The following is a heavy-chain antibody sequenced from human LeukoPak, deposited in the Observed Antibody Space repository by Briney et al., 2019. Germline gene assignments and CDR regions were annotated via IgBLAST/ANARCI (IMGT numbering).Heavy chain of an antibody. D-gene: IGHD5-12*01. Sequence: PGGFLRLSCAASGFTFSSYAMSWVRQAPGKGLEWVSAISGSGGSTYYADSVKGRFTISRDNSKNTLYLQMNSLRAEDTAVYYCAKGNEWLRFVFLDYWGQGTLVTVSS. CDR2: ISGSGGST. CDR3: AKGNEWLRFVFLDY. J-gene: IGHJ4*02. CDR1: GFTFSSYA. V-gene: IGHV3-23*01.